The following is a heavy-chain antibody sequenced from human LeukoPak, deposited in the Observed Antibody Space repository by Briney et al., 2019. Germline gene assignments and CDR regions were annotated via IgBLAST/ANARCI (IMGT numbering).Heavy chain of an antibody. D-gene: IGHD3-10*01. CDR1: GFTFSTYD. CDR3: AREDSTRSGVRELDY. V-gene: IGHV3-13*01. Sequence: GGSLRLSCAASGFTFSTYDFHWVRHVTGKGLQWVSAIGAGFDTYYQDSVRGRFTISRENAKNSLYLQMNSLTVGDTAVYYCAREDSTRSGVRELDYWGQGILVTVSS. CDR2: IGAGFDT. J-gene: IGHJ4*02.